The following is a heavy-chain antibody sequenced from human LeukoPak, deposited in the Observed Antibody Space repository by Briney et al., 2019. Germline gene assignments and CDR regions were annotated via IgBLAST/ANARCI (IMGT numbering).Heavy chain of an antibody. V-gene: IGHV3-30*04. Sequence: GGSLRLSCAASGFSFSDYAMHWVRQAPGKGLEWVAVISYDGSNKYYADSVKGRFTISRDNSKNTLYLQMNSLRAEDTAVYYCASSPHYDILTGSFDYWGQGTLVTVSS. CDR1: GFSFSDYA. J-gene: IGHJ4*02. D-gene: IGHD3-9*01. CDR3: ASSPHYDILTGSFDY. CDR2: ISYDGSNK.